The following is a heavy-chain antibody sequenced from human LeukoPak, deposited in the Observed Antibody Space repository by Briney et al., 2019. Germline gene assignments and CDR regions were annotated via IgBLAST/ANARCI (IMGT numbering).Heavy chain of an antibody. CDR2: IYPGDSDT. CDR1: GYSFTSYW. CDR3: ARVVWGNYDFWSGYYSHFDY. J-gene: IGHJ4*02. Sequence: GESLKISCKGSGYSFTSYWIGWVRQMPGKGLEWMGIIYPGDSDTRYSPSFQGQVTISADKSISTAYLQWSSLKASDTAVYYCARVVWGNYDFWSGYYSHFDYWGQGTLVTVSS. V-gene: IGHV5-51*01. D-gene: IGHD3-3*01.